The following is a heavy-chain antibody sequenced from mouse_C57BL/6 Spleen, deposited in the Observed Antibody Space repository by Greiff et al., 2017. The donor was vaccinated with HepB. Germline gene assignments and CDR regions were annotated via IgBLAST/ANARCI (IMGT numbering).Heavy chain of an antibody. D-gene: IGHD3-2*02. CDR1: GYTFTSYW. CDR2: IHPNSGST. CDR3: ARKEGDSSGAWFAY. V-gene: IGHV1-64*01. J-gene: IGHJ3*01. Sequence: VQLQQPGAELVKPGASVKLSCKASGYTFTSYWMHWVKQRPGQGLEWIGMIHPNSGSTNYNEKFKSKATLTVDKSSSTAYMQLSSLTSEDSAVYYCARKEGDSSGAWFAYWGQGTLVTVSA.